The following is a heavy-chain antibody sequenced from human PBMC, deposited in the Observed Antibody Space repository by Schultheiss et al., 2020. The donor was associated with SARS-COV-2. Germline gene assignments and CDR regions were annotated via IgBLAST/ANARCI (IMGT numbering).Heavy chain of an antibody. J-gene: IGHJ4*02. V-gene: IGHV3-33*01. CDR1: GFTFSSYG. D-gene: IGHD4-17*01. CDR2: IWYDGSNK. Sequence: GGSLRLSCAASGFTFSSYGMHWVRQAPGKGLEWVAVIWYDGSNKYYADSVKGRFTISRDNSKNTLYLQMNSLRAEDTAVYYCARDRLGRYGDFPNFDYWGQGTLVTVSS. CDR3: ARDRLGRYGDFPNFDY.